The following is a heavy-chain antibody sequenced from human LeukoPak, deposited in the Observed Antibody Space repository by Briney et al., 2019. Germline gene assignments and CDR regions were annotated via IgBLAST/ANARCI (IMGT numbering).Heavy chain of an antibody. CDR3: ARGGLGYYGSGSYFAFDI. J-gene: IGHJ3*02. CDR2: ISSSSSYT. CDR1: GFTFSDYY. V-gene: IGHV3-11*06. D-gene: IGHD3-10*01. Sequence: GGSLRLSCAASGFTFSDYYMSWIRQAPGKGLGWVSYISSSSSYTNYADSVKGRFTISRDNAKNSLYLQMNSLRAEDTAVYYCARGGLGYYGSGSYFAFDIWGQGTMVTVSS.